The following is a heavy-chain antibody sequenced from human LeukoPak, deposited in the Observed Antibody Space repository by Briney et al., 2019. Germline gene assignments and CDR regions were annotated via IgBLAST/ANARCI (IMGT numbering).Heavy chain of an antibody. Sequence: SETLSLTCAVYGGSFSGYYWSWIRQPPGKGLEWIGEINHSGSTNYNPSLKSRVTISVDTSKNQFSLKLSSVTAADTAVYYCARGRGVIDYWGQGTLVTVSS. CDR3: ARGRGVIDY. D-gene: IGHD6-25*01. V-gene: IGHV4-34*01. J-gene: IGHJ4*02. CDR1: GGSFSGYY. CDR2: INHSGST.